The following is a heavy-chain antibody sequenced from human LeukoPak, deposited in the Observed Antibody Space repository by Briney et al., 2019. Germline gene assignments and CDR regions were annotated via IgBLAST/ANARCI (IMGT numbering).Heavy chain of an antibody. CDR2: IWYDGSNK. D-gene: IGHD5-24*01. CDR3: AKDPPGPPVEMATDNFDY. Sequence: GGSLRLSCAASGFTLSSYGMHWVRQAPGKGLEWVAVIWYDGSNKYYADSVKGRFTISRDNSKNTLYLQMNSLRAEDTAVYYCAKDPPGPPVEMATDNFDYWGQGTLVTVSS. J-gene: IGHJ4*02. CDR1: GFTLSSYG. V-gene: IGHV3-30*02.